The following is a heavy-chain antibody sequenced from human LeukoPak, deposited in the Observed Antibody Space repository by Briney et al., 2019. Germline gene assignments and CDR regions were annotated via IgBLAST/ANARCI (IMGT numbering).Heavy chain of an antibody. J-gene: IGHJ3*02. V-gene: IGHV3-7*01. CDR1: GFTFSSYW. CDR2: IKQDGSEK. D-gene: IGHD3-22*01. CDR3: ARGRGPYYYDSGPAFDI. Sequence: GGSLRLSCAASGFTFSSYWMSWVRQAPGKGLEWVANIKQDGSEKYYVDSVKGRFTISRDNAKNSLYLQMNSLRAEDTAVYYCARGRGPYYYDSGPAFDIWGQGTMVTVSS.